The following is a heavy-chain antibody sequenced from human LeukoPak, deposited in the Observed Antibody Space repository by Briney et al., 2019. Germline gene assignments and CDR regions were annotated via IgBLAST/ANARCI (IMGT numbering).Heavy chain of an antibody. J-gene: IGHJ4*02. CDR3: ARDRY. V-gene: IGHV3-21*01. CDR1: GFAFSPYS. CDR2: ISPSNTYV. Sequence: GGSLRLSCAASGFAFSPYSMNWVRQAPGKGLEWVSSISPSNTYVYYADSVKGRFTVSRDNAKNSLYLQMSSLRAEDTAVYYCARDRYWGQGTLVTVSS.